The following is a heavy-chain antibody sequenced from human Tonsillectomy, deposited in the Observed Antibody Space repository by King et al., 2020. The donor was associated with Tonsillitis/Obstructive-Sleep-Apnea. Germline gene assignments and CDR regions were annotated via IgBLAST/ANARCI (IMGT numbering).Heavy chain of an antibody. CDR2: ISYDGSNK. J-gene: IGHJ3*02. CDR1: GFTFSSYG. Sequence: MQLVQSGGGVVQPGRSLRLSCAASGFTFSSYGMDWVRQAPGKGLEWVAVISYDGSNKYYSDSVKGRFTISRDNSKNTLYLQMNSLRPEDTAVYYCAKDQFGGTDADHAFDIWGQGKMVTVSS. V-gene: IGHV3-30*18. CDR3: AKDQFGGTDADHAFDI. D-gene: IGHD4-23*01.